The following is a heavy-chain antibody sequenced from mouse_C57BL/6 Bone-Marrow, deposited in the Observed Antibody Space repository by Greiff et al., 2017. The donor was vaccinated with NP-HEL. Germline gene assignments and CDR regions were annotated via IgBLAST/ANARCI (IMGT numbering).Heavy chain of an antibody. CDR1: GYAFTNYL. Sequence: QVQLKESGAELVRPGTSVKVSCKASGYAFTNYLIEWVKQRPGQGLEWIGVINPGSGGTNYNEKFKGKATLTADKSSSTAYMQLSSLTSEDSAVYFCARDVAYWGQGTLVTVSA. CDR3: ARDVAY. J-gene: IGHJ3*01. CDR2: INPGSGGT. V-gene: IGHV1-54*01.